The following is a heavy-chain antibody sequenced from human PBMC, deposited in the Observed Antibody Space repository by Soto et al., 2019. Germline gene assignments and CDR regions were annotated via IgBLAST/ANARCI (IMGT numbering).Heavy chain of an antibody. CDR3: ARHETLQWDYDY. Sequence: PSETLSLTCTVSGGSISSYYWSWIRQPPGKGLEWIGYIYYSVSTNYNPSLKSRVTISVDTSKNQFSLKLSSVTAADTAVYYCARHETLQWDYDYWGQGTLVTVSS. D-gene: IGHD4-17*01. CDR1: GGSISSYY. V-gene: IGHV4-59*08. CDR2: IYYSVST. J-gene: IGHJ4*02.